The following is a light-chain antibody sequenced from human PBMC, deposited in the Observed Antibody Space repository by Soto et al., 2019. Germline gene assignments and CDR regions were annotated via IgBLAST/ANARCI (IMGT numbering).Light chain of an antibody. V-gene: IGKV1-5*03. CDR1: QSISSW. CDR3: KQYNSYWT. J-gene: IGKJ1*01. Sequence: DIQMTQSPSTLSASVGDRVTITCRASQSISSWLAWYQQKPGKAPKLLIYKASSLESGVPSRFSGSGSGTEFTLTISSLQPDDFATYYCKQYNSYWTFGPGTKVEIK. CDR2: KAS.